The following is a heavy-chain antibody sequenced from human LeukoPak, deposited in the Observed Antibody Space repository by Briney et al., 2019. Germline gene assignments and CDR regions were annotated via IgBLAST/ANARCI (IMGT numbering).Heavy chain of an antibody. CDR1: GFTFTSYA. D-gene: IGHD2-2*02. V-gene: IGHV3-23*01. CDR3: ARGVCSGTSCYIDY. J-gene: IGHJ4*02. Sequence: PGGSLRLPCAASGFTFTSYAMSWVRQAPGKGLEWVSAISGSGGSTYFADSVKGRFTISRDNSKNTLYLQMNSLRAEDTAIYYCARGVCSGTSCYIDYWGQGTLVTVSS. CDR2: ISGSGGST.